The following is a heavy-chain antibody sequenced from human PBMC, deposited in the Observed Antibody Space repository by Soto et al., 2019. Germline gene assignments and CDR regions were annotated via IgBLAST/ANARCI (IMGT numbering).Heavy chain of an antibody. J-gene: IGHJ6*02. D-gene: IGHD3-3*01. CDR1: GFPFSNYA. CDR3: ARDRKGFLEWLPNYGMDG. V-gene: IGHV3-23*01. CDR2: ISGSGGST. Sequence: GGPLRLSCAASGFPFSNYAMNWVRPAPGKGLEWVSAISGSGGSTYYADSVKGRFTISRDNARDSLYLHMNSLRAEDTAVYYCARDRKGFLEWLPNYGMDGWGQGTTVTVSS.